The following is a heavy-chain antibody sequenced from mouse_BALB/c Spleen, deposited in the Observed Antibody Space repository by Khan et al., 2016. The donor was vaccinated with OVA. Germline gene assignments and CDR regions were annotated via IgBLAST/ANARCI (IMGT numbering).Heavy chain of an antibody. CDR3: ARELFTTVVATPFAY. D-gene: IGHD1-1*01. J-gene: IGHJ3*01. V-gene: IGHV5-9-3*01. CDR2: ISSGGSCT. Sequence: EVELVESGGGLVKPGGSLKLSCAVSGYTFSNYAMSWVRQTPEKRLEWVATISSGGSCTYYPDSVQGRFTISRDNATNTLYLQMISLRSEDTAIYNCARELFTTVVATPFAYWGQGTLVTVSA. CDR1: GYTFSNYA.